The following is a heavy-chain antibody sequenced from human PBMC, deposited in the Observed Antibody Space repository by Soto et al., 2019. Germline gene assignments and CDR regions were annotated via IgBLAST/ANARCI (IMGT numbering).Heavy chain of an antibody. CDR3: ARPKHSSGWPNWFDP. Sequence: SETLSLTCTVSGGSISSSSYYWGWIRQPPGKGLEWIGSIYYSGSTYYNPSLKSRVTISVDTSKNQFSLKLSSVTAADTAVYYCARPKHSSGWPNWFDPWGQGTLVTVSS. CDR1: GGSISSSSYY. J-gene: IGHJ5*02. D-gene: IGHD6-19*01. CDR2: IYYSGST. V-gene: IGHV4-39*01.